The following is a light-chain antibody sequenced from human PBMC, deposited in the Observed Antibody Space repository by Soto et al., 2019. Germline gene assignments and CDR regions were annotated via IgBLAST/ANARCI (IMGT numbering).Light chain of an antibody. J-gene: IGKJ2*01. CDR3: QHYGSSPPYT. V-gene: IGKV3-20*01. CDR2: GAS. Sequence: IVLTQSPDTLSLSPGERATLYCRASRSVSSSYLAWYQHKAGQAPRLLISGASNRATDIPDRFSGSESGTDFTLTISRLAPEDFAVYYCQHYGSSPPYTFGQGTKMEIK. CDR1: RSVSSSY.